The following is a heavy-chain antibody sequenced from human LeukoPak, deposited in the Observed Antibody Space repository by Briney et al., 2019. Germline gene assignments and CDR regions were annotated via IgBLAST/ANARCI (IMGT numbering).Heavy chain of an antibody. CDR2: IYYSGST. V-gene: IGHV4-59*08. J-gene: IGHJ3*02. CDR3: ARADITIFGVVIWDAFDI. D-gene: IGHD3-3*01. CDR1: GGSISSYY. Sequence: PSETLSLTCTVSGGSISSYYWSWIRQPPGKGLEWIGYIYYSGSTNYNPSLKSRVTISVDTSKNQFSLKLSSVTAADTAVYYCARADITIFGVVIWDAFDIWGQGTMVTVSS.